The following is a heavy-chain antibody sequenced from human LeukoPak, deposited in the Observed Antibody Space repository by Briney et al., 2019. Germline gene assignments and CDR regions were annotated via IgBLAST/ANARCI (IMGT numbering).Heavy chain of an antibody. CDR3: ASPRMGATTYYYYGMDV. D-gene: IGHD1-26*01. CDR1: GGTFSSYA. Sequence: ASVKVSCKASGGTFSSYAISWVRQAPGQGLEWMGRIIPILSIANYAQKFQGRVTITADKSTSTAYMELSSLRSEDTAVYYCASPRMGATTYYYYGMDVWGQGTTVTVSS. V-gene: IGHV1-69*04. J-gene: IGHJ6*02. CDR2: IIPILSIA.